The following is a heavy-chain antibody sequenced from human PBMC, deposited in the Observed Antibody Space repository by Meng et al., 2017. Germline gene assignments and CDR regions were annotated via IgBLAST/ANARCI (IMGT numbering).Heavy chain of an antibody. V-gene: IGHV4-34*01. D-gene: IGHD6-6*01. CDR1: GGSFSGYY. CDR3: ARRGIAARPFYY. Sequence: VHLQQCGAGLLKPSETLSRTCAVYGGSFSGYYWSWIRQPPGKGLEWIGEINHSGSTNYNPSLKSRVTISVDTSKNQFSLKLSSVTAADTAVYYCARRGIAARPFYYWGQGTLVTVSS. CDR2: INHSGST. J-gene: IGHJ4*02.